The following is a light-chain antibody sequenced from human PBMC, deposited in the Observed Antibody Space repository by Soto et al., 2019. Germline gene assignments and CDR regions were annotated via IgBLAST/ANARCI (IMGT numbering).Light chain of an antibody. V-gene: IGLV2-14*01. Sequence: QSVLTQPASVSGSRGQSITISCTGASSDVGDYNYVSWYQQHPGKAPKLMIYDVSNRPSGVSNRFSGSKSGNTASLTISGLQAEDEADYYCSSYTSSSTPYVVFGGGTKLTVL. CDR1: SSDVGDYNY. J-gene: IGLJ2*01. CDR3: SSYTSSSTPYVV. CDR2: DVS.